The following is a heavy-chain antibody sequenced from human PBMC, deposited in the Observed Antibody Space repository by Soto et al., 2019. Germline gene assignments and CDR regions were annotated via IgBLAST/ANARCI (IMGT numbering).Heavy chain of an antibody. D-gene: IGHD1-1*01. J-gene: IGHJ4*02. V-gene: IGHV4-31*03. CDR1: GGSISSGGYY. CDR2: IYYSGST. CDR3: ASLQLERLGGPGGDFDY. Sequence: QVQLQESGPGLVKPSQTLSLTCTVSGGSISSGGYYWSWIRQHPGKGLEWIGYIYYSGSTYYNPSLKSRVTISVDTSKNQFSLKLSSVTAADTAVYYCASLQLERLGGPGGDFDYWGQGTLVTVSS.